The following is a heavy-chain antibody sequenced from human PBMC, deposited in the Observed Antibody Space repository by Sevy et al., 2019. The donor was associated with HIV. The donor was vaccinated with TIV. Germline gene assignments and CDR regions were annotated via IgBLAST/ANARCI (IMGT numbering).Heavy chain of an antibody. CDR2: IVPVFGTS. CDR3: TSGADCSNCVCYPRGFDP. CDR1: GGTLTNYA. V-gene: IGHV1-69*13. D-gene: IGHD2-8*01. J-gene: IGHJ5*02. Sequence: ASVKVSCKASGGTLTNYAISWVRQAPGQGLEWMGEIVPVFGTSHHARSFQGRVTITADESTSTAYMELRSLRSEDTAVYYCTSGADCSNCVCYPRGFDPWGQGTLVTVSS.